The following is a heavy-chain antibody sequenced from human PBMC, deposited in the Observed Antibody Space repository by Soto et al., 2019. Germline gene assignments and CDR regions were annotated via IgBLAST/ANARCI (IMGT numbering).Heavy chain of an antibody. Sequence: QVQLVQSGAEVKKPGSSLKVSCKASGGTFNNFAVYWVRQAPGQGLEWMGRVVPFFGSSTYAEKFEDRVSMTVDESTATAYLDLRSLTSDDTAVYYCATVDYDARGYFQHWGQGTLITVS. CDR1: GGTFNNFA. D-gene: IGHD4-17*01. CDR2: VVPFFGSS. J-gene: IGHJ1*01. CDR3: ATVDYDARGYFQH. V-gene: IGHV1-69*01.